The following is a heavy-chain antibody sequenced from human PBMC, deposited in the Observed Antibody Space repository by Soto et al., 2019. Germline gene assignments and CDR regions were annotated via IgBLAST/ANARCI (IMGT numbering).Heavy chain of an antibody. J-gene: IGHJ4*02. D-gene: IGHD3-3*01. Sequence: GVSLRLSCSASGFTFSSYAMHWVRQAPGKGLEWVAVISYDGSNKYYADSVKGRFTISRDNSKNTLYLQMNSLRAEDTAVYYCARDSTTSVTIFGVVTSWGQGTLVTVSA. CDR2: ISYDGSNK. CDR3: ARDSTTSVTIFGVVTS. CDR1: GFTFSSYA. V-gene: IGHV3-30-3*01.